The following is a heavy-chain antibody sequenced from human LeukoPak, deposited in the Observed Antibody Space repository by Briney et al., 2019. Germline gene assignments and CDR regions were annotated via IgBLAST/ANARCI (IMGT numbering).Heavy chain of an antibody. CDR2: IWYDGSNK. D-gene: IGHD4-11*01. CDR3: ARDGTVTPPLDY. CDR1: GFTFSSYG. J-gene: IGHJ4*02. Sequence: GGSLRLSCAASGFTFSSYGMHWVRQAPGKGLEWVAVIWYDGSNKYYADSVKGRFTISRDNFKNTLYLQMNSLRAEDTAVYYCARDGTVTPPLDYWGQGTLVTVSS. V-gene: IGHV3-33*01.